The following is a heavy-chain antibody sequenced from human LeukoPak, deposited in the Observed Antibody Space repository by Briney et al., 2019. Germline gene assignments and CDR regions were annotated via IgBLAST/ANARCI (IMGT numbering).Heavy chain of an antibody. CDR2: FDLEKGKT. CDR3: ATVKEEWLIHYYFDS. D-gene: IGHD3-3*01. J-gene: IGHJ4*02. CDR1: GYTLSELS. Sequence: GASVKVSCKVSGYTLSELSMHSVRQAPGKGLEWMGGFDLEKGKTIYAQKFQGRVTITEDTSTGTAYMELSSLRSEDTAMYYCATVKEEWLIHYYFDSWGQGTLVTVSS. V-gene: IGHV1-24*01.